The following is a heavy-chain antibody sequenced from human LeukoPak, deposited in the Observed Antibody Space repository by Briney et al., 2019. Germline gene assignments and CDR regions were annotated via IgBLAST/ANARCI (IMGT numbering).Heavy chain of an antibody. CDR3: AKDMQTWPRFPDY. J-gene: IGHJ4*02. V-gene: IGHV3-21*04. CDR1: GFTFSSYA. Sequence: PGGSLRLSCAASGFTFSSYAMSWVRQAPGKGLEWVSSISSSSSYIYYADSVKGRFTVSRDNPKNTLYLQMNGLRVEDTAVYYCAKDMQTWPRFPDYWGQGTLVTVSS. D-gene: IGHD5-12*01. CDR2: ISSSSSYI.